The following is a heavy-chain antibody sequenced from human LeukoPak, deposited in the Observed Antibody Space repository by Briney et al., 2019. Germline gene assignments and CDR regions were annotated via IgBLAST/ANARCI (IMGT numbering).Heavy chain of an antibody. CDR3: ARRFRTSATLHHDAYDI. V-gene: IGHV4-39*07. CDR2: IFGNVSP. CDR1: GGSISSSNYY. D-gene: IGHD3-3*01. J-gene: IGHJ3*02. Sequence: SETLSLTCTVSGGSISSSNYYWGWIRQPPGKGLEWIGHIFGNVSPDYNPSLKSRVTITTVTSKNQFSLQLTSVTAADTAMYFCARRFRTSATLHHDAYDIWGQGTEVTVSS.